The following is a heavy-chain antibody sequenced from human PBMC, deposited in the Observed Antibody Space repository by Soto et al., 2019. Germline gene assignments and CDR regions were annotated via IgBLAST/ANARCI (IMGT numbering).Heavy chain of an antibody. V-gene: IGHV3-74*01. CDR1: GFTLRSHR. CDR3: ATVFDL. CDR2: VDTDGGGT. J-gene: IGHJ5*02. Sequence: EVQLVESGGGLVQPGGSLRVSCAASGFTLRSHRIHWVRQVPGKGLEWVSRVDTDGGGTSSADSVKGRFTISTDNAKNTVYLQMNGLRAEDTAVYYCATVFDLWGPGTLVTGSS.